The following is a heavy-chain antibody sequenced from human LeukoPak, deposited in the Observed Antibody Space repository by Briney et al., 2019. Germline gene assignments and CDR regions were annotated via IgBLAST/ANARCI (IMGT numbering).Heavy chain of an antibody. D-gene: IGHD3-22*01. J-gene: IGHJ4*02. CDR2: IKSKTDGGTT. V-gene: IGHV3-15*01. CDR3: TTDGPDYYDSSGYYYNTY. CDR1: GFTFSNAW. Sequence: GGSLRLSCAASGFTFSNAWMSWVRQAPGKGLEWVGRIKSKTDGGTTDCAAPVKGRFTISRDDSKNTLYLQMNSLKTEDTAVYYCTTDGPDYYDSSGYYYNTYWGQGTLVTVSS.